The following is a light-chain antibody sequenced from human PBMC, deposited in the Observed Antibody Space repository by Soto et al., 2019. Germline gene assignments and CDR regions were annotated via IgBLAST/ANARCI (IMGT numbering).Light chain of an antibody. J-gene: IGKJ1*01. CDR3: QQYYSFPRT. CDR2: DAS. V-gene: IGKV1-5*01. Sequence: ITLSQSPSTLSASVGDRVPLTCGASQSISSWLAWYQQKPGKAPKLLIYDASSLESGVPSRFSGSGSGTDFTFTISSLQSEDFATYYCQQYYSFPRTFGQGTKVDIK. CDR1: QSISSW.